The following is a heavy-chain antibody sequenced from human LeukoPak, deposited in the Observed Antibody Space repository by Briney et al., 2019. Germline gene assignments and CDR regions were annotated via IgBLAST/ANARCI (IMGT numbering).Heavy chain of an antibody. V-gene: IGHV3-66*02. CDR3: ARHIAAALDY. D-gene: IGHD6-13*01. CDR1: GFTVSSNY. J-gene: IGHJ4*02. Sequence: PGGSLRLSCAASGFTVSSNYMSWVRRAPGKGLEWVSVIYSGGSTYYADSVKGRFTISRDNSKNTLYLQMNSLRAEDTAVYYCARHIAAALDYWGQGTLVTVSS. CDR2: IYSGGST.